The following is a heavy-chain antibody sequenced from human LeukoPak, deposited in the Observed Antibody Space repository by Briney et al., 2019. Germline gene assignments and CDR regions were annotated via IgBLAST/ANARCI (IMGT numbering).Heavy chain of an antibody. D-gene: IGHD3-10*01. Sequence: GESLKISCTGSGYSFTTYWIAWVRQMPGKGLEWLGIIFPSDSDTRYSPSFQGQVVISADKSISTAYLQWSSLEASDTAMYYCARLGSGLDYWGQGTLVTVSS. J-gene: IGHJ4*02. CDR2: IFPSDSDT. V-gene: IGHV5-51*01. CDR1: GYSFTTYW. CDR3: ARLGSGLDY.